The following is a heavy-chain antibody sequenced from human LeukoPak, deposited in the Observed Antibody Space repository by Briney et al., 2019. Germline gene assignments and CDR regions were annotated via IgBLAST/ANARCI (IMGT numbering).Heavy chain of an antibody. D-gene: IGHD3-22*01. CDR2: PGDSDT. Sequence: PGDSDTRYSPSFQGQVTISADKSISTAYLQWSSLKASDTAMYYCARQPHYYDSSGYYLFDYWGQGTLVTVSS. CDR3: ARQPHYYDSSGYYLFDY. J-gene: IGHJ4*02. V-gene: IGHV5-51*01.